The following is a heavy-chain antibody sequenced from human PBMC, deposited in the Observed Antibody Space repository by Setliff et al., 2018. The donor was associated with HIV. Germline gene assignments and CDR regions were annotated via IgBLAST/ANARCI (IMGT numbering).Heavy chain of an antibody. CDR3: ARHRIGRIAARLTWYFDL. J-gene: IGHJ2*01. Sequence: SETLSLTCAVYGGSFSGYSWIWIRQPPGKGLEWIGEINHSGSANYNPSLKSRVTISLDTSRNQFSLKLSSVTAADTAVYYCARHRIGRIAARLTWYFDLWGRGTLVTVSS. CDR2: INHSGSA. CDR1: GGSFSGYS. D-gene: IGHD6-6*01. V-gene: IGHV4-34*01.